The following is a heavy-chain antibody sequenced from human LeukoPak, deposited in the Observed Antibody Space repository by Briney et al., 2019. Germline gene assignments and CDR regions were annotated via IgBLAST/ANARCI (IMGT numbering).Heavy chain of an antibody. CDR2: ITDSGGRT. J-gene: IGHJ3*02. CDR3: AKSLWAGGTNMAFDI. CDR1: GLTFSNYA. V-gene: IGHV3-23*01. D-gene: IGHD6-13*01. Sequence: GGSLRLSCAASGLTFSNYAMTWVRQAPGEGPEWVSAITDSGGRTYYADSVKGRFTISRDNSRNTLYLEMNSLRTEDTALYYCAKSLWAGGTNMAFDIWGQGTMVTVSS.